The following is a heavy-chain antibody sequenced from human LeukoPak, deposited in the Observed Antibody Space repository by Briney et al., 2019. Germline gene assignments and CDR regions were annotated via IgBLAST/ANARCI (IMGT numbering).Heavy chain of an antibody. Sequence: GGSLRLSCAVSGFTFSDYWMNWVRQAPGKGLEWVGFIRSKAFGGTPEYAASVRGRFTISRDDSKSIAYLQMNSLKTEDTAVYYCTRNTVTVHFDYWSQGTLVTVSS. CDR1: GFTFSDYW. CDR3: TRNTVTVHFDY. CDR2: IRSKAFGGTP. J-gene: IGHJ4*02. V-gene: IGHV3-49*04. D-gene: IGHD4-17*01.